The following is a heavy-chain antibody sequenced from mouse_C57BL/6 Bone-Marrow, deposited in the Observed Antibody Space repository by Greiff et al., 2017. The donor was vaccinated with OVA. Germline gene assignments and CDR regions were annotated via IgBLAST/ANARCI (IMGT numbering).Heavy chain of an antibody. CDR1: GFTFSSYA. V-gene: IGHV5-4*01. CDR2: ISDGGSYT. CDR3: ARDYYGSPLFAY. D-gene: IGHD1-1*01. J-gene: IGHJ3*01. Sequence: EVKVVDSGGGLVKPGGSLKLSCAASGFTFSSYAMSWVRQTPEKRLEWVATISDGGSYTYYPDNVKGRFTISRDNAKNNLYLQMSHLKSEDTAMYYCARDYYGSPLFAYWGQGTLVTVSA.